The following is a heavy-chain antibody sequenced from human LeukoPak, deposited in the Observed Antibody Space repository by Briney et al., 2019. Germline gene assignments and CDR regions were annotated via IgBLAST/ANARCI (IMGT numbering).Heavy chain of an antibody. D-gene: IGHD1-26*01. CDR1: GVSIGGNSY. Sequence: SETLSLTCTVSGVSIGGNSYWSWIRQPPGKGPEWIGHSSNSGSTYYSPSLSSRVTSSLDTSKNQFSLKLRSVTAADTAVYYCARGGAPSIPLDYWGRGTLVTVSS. CDR2: SSNSGST. CDR3: ARGGAPSIPLDY. V-gene: IGHV4-61*01. J-gene: IGHJ4*02.